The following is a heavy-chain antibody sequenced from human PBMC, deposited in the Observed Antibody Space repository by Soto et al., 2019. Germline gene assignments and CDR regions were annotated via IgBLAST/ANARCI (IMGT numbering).Heavy chain of an antibody. J-gene: IGHJ3*02. CDR1: RFPLSSYS. CDR3: ASSYKYRTGWQPHYTFDI. Sequence: GGCLRLSCSPCRFPLSSYSMNWVRQSPGKGQVWISYISRSGTYIHHSDSVKGRFTISRDNAETSLYLQMNSLRAEDTTVYYCASSYKYRTGWQPHYTFDIWGQGTMVTVSS. V-gene: IGHV3-21*01. CDR2: ISRSGTYI. D-gene: IGHD3-3*01.